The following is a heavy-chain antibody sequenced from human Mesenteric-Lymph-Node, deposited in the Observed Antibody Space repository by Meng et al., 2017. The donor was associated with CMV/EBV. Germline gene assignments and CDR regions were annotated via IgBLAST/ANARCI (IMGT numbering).Heavy chain of an antibody. V-gene: IGHV1-2*02. CDR3: ARGRRSVVVVPLDY. CDR2: INSNSGGT. CDR1: GYTFTGYY. D-gene: IGHD3-22*01. Sequence: ASVKVSCKASGYTFTGYYMHWVRQAPGQGLEWMGWINSNSGGTNYAQKFQGRVTMTRDTSISTAYMELSRLRSDDTAVYYCARGRRSVVVVPLDYWGQGTLVTVSS. J-gene: IGHJ4*02.